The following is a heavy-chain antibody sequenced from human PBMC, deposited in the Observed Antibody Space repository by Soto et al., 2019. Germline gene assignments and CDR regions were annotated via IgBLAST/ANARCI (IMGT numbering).Heavy chain of an antibody. Sequence: SETLSLTCTVSGGSISSYYWSWIRQPPGKGLEWIGYIYYSGSTNYNPSLKSRVTISVDTSKNQFSLKLSSVTAADTAVYYCARDAGEWLPSGFFDYWGQGALVTVSS. CDR2: IYYSGST. CDR3: ARDAGEWLPSGFFDY. CDR1: GGSISSYY. D-gene: IGHD3-10*01. V-gene: IGHV4-59*01. J-gene: IGHJ4*02.